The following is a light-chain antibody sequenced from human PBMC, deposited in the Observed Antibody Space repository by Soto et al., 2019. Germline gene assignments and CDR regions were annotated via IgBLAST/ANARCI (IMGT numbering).Light chain of an antibody. CDR2: EVS. Sequence: QSALTQPASVSGSPGQSITISCTGTSSDVGGYNYVSWYQQHPGKAPKLMIYEVSNRPSGVPDRFSGSKSGTSASLAISGLQSEDEADYYCAAWDDRLSAVVFGGGTKLTVL. CDR1: SSDVGGYNY. CDR3: AAWDDRLSAVV. V-gene: IGLV2-14*01. J-gene: IGLJ2*01.